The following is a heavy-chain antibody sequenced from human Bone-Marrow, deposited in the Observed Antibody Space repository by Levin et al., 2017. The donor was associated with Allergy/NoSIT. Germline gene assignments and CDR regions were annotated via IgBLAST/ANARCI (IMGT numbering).Heavy chain of an antibody. CDR2: IFPADSDT. V-gene: IGHV5-51*01. J-gene: IGHJ3*02. CDR3: VRKGFGELITVNALHI. D-gene: IGHD3-10*01. CDR1: GYSFSYYW. Sequence: GESLKISCKGSGYSFSYYWINWVRQRPGKGLEWMGSIFPADSDTNYSPSFQGQVSISADKSINTAYLQWSSLKASDTAMYYCVRKGFGELITVNALHIWGQGTMVTVFS.